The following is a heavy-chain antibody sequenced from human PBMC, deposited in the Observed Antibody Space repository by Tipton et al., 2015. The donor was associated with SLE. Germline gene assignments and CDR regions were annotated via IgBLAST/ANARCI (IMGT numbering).Heavy chain of an antibody. Sequence: TLSLTCTVSGDSINSDGYFWTWIRQPPGKGLEWIGYIYQSGTTDYNPSLKSRVTISVDRSKNQFSLDLTSVTAADTAVYYCARGLTWNYPFDYWGQGALVTVSS. CDR1: GDSINSDGYF. CDR2: IYQSGTT. D-gene: IGHD1-7*01. J-gene: IGHJ4*02. V-gene: IGHV4-30-2*01. CDR3: ARGLTWNYPFDY.